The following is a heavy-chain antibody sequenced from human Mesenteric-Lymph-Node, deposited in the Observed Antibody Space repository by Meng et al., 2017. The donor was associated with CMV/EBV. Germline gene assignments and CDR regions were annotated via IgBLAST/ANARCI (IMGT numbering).Heavy chain of an antibody. CDR1: GFTFRTYA. V-gene: IGHV3-23*03. D-gene: IGHD3-3*01. J-gene: IGHJ6*02. Sequence: GGSLRLSCAASGFTFRTYAMAWVRQAPGKGLEWVSVIYSVGSATVYADSVKGRFTISRDSSKSTLYLQMNSLRAKDTAVYYCAKDRKRGAFGVVNYGMDVWGQGTTVTVSS. CDR2: IYSVGSAT. CDR3: AKDRKRGAFGVVNYGMDV.